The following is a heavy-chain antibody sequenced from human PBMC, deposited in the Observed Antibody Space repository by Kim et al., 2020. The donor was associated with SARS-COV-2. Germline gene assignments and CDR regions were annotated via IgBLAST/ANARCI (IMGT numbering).Heavy chain of an antibody. V-gene: IGHV4-59*13. CDR1: GGSISSYY. CDR3: ARALPWFPHAFHI. Sequence: SETLSLTCTVSGGSISSYYWSWIRQPPGKGLEWIGYIYYSGSTNYNPSLKSRVTISVDTSKNQFSLKLSSVTAADTAMYYCARALPWFPHAFHIWGQGTMVTVSS. D-gene: IGHD3-22*01. CDR2: IYYSGST. J-gene: IGHJ3*02.